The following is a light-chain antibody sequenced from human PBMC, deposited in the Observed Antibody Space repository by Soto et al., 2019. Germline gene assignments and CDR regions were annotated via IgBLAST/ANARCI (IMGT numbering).Light chain of an antibody. CDR2: DAS. Sequence: EVVLTQSPATLSLSPGERATLSCRASQSVNSYLAWYQQKPGQAPRLLIYDASIRATGVPARFSGSGSGTDFTLTISGLQPDDFATYYCQQFIDGWTFGQGTKVEIK. V-gene: IGKV3-11*01. CDR1: QSVNSY. CDR3: QQFIDGWT. J-gene: IGKJ1*01.